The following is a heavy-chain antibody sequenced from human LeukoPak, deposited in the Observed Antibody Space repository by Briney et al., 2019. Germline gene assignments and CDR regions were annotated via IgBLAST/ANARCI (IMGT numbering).Heavy chain of an antibody. V-gene: IGHV1-69*05. CDR3: ARSDIVATVNFDY. Sequence: SVKVSCKASGGTFSSYAISWVRQAPGQGLEWMGGIIPIFGTANYAQKFQGRVTITTDESTSTACMELSSLRSEDTAVYYCARSDIVATVNFDYWGQGTLVTVSS. CDR1: GGTFSSYA. CDR2: IIPIFGTA. J-gene: IGHJ4*02. D-gene: IGHD5-12*01.